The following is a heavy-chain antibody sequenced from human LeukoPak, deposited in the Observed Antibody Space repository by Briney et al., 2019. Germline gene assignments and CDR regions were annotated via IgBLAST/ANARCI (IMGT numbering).Heavy chain of an antibody. CDR1: GFTFSTYA. CDR2: ISYDGSNK. Sequence: GGSLRLSCAASGFTFSTYAMHWVRQAPGKGLEWVAAISYDGSNKYYADSVKGRFTISRDNSKNTLYLQMNSLRAEDTAVYYCAKLLSYYFDYWGQGTLVTVSS. J-gene: IGHJ4*02. D-gene: IGHD3-10*01. CDR3: AKLLSYYFDY. V-gene: IGHV3-30-3*02.